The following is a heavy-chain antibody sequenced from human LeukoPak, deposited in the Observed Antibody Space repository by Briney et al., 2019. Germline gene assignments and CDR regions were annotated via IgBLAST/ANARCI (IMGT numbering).Heavy chain of an antibody. V-gene: IGHV6-1*01. CDR3: ARDAYSSGSTGFDY. J-gene: IGHJ4*02. CDR2: TYYRSKWYD. D-gene: IGHD6-19*01. Sequence: SQTLSLTCAISGDSVSSNSAAWNWIRQSPSRGLEWLGRTYYRSKWYDDYAVSVKSRITINPDTSKNQFSLQLNSVTPEDTAVYYCARDAYSSGSTGFDYWGQGTLVTVSS. CDR1: GDSVSSNSAA.